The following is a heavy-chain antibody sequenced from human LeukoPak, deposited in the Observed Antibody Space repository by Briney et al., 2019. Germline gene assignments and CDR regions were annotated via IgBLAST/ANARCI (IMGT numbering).Heavy chain of an antibody. J-gene: IGHJ4*02. CDR3: TTGDQNRYSSGWYFDY. D-gene: IGHD6-19*01. CDR2: IKSKTARGTP. V-gene: IGHV3-15*01. CDR1: GSTSSNVW. Sequence: GGSLRLARAVSGSTSSNVWTSWVRQAPGKGLEWVGRIKSKTARGTPDYATPETGRFTIPREDSKNTLYLQMNSLKTGDTAVYYCTTGDQNRYSSGWYFDYWGQGTLVTVSS.